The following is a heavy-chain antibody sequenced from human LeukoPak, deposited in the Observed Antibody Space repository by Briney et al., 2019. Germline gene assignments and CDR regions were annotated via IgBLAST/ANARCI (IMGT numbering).Heavy chain of an antibody. D-gene: IGHD2-2*02. V-gene: IGHV4-38-2*02. Sequence: SGTLSLTCTVSGYSISSGYHWAWIRQPPGKGLEWIGSIYQSGGTYYNPSLKSRVTTSVDTSKNQFSLNLSSMTAADTAVYYCARARGLYWAHYFDYWGQGTLVTVSS. CDR2: IYQSGGT. CDR1: GYSISSGYH. CDR3: ARARGLYWAHYFDY. J-gene: IGHJ4*02.